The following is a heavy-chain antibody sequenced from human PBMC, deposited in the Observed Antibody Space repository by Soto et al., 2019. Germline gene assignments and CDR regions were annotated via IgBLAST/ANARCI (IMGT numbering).Heavy chain of an antibody. V-gene: IGHV3-48*03. CDR3: ARDRGYCSSTSCHRRPNWFDP. CDR1: GFTFSSYE. CDR2: ISSSGSTI. J-gene: IGHJ5*02. Sequence: PGGSLRLSCAASGFTFSSYEMNWVRQAPGKGLEWVSYISSSGSTIYYADSVKGRFTISRDNAKNSLYLQMNSLRAEDTAVYYCARDRGYCSSTSCHRRPNWFDPWGQGTLVTVSS. D-gene: IGHD2-2*01.